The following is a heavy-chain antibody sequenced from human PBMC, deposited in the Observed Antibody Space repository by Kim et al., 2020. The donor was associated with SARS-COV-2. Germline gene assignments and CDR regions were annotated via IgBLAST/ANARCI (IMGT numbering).Heavy chain of an antibody. CDR1: GGSVSSGSYY. CDR2: IYYSGST. D-gene: IGHD6-13*01. V-gene: IGHV4-61*01. CDR3: ARALVVGQQLAKNNWFDP. Sequence: SETLSLTCTVSGGSVSSGSYYWSWIRQPPGKGLEWIGYIYYSGSTNYNPSLKSRVTISVDTSKNQFSLKLSSVTAADTAVYYCARALVVGQQLAKNNWFDPWGQGPLVPLSS. J-gene: IGHJ5*02.